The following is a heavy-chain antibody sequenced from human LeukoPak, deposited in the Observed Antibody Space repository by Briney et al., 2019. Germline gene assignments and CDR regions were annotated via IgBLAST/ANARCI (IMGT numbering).Heavy chain of an antibody. CDR2: IYTSGST. CDR3: ARVSEMATMEDYFDY. V-gene: IGHV4-4*07. CDR1: GGSISSYX. D-gene: IGHD5-24*01. Sequence: SXTXXLXXTXXGGSISSYXXSWIRQPAGKGXXXXXRIYTSGSTNYNPALKRRVTISVDTSKNQFSLKLSSVTAADTAVYYCARVSEMATMEDYFDYWGQGTLVTVSS. J-gene: IGHJ4*02.